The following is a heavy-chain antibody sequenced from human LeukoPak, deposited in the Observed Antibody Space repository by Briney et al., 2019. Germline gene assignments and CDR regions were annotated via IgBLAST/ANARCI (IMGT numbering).Heavy chain of an antibody. CDR2: IYHSGST. CDR1: GDSISSGGYS. D-gene: IGHD6-19*01. V-gene: IGHV4-30-2*01. Sequence: SETLSLTCAVSGDSISSGGYSWSWIRQPPGKGLEWIGYIYHSGSTYYNPSLESRVTMSLDRPKNQFSLKLSSVTAADTAVYYCDRGIAVAGLDYWGQGTLVSVSS. J-gene: IGHJ4*02. CDR3: DRGIAVAGLDY.